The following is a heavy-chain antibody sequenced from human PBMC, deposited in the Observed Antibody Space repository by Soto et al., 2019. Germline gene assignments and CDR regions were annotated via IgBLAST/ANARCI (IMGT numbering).Heavy chain of an antibody. J-gene: IGHJ4*02. CDR2: IYYSGTT. D-gene: IGHD3-22*01. CDR3: ERLSDSSGYYPDD. Sequence: LSLACTIWGVSIGSVGYYWGWILQPTGNGLEWIGNIYYSGTTYYNPSLKTRVTISVDTSKNQFYMMLSSVTAADTAVYYCERLSDSSGYYPDDWGQ. CDR1: GVSIGSVGYY. V-gene: IGHV4-39*01.